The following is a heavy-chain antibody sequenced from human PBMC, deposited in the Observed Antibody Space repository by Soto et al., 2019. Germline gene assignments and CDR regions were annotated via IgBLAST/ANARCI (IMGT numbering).Heavy chain of an antibody. J-gene: IGHJ5*02. Sequence: QVQLQESGPGLVKPSETLSLTCTVSGGSVSSGNYYWSWIRQPPGKGLEWIGFIYYTGSSSYNPSHKSPRTMSLDKYNNPFSLTLTSVTSADTAVYYCASAVYCSGGSCSFDHLGQVTLVTVSS. V-gene: IGHV4-61*01. CDR1: GGSVSSGNYY. CDR3: ASAVYCSGGSCSFDH. CDR2: IYYTGSS. D-gene: IGHD2-15*01.